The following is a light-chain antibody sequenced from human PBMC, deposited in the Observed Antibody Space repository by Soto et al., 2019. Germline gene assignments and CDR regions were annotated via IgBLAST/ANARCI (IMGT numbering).Light chain of an antibody. J-gene: IGLJ2*01. CDR3: QSYASGRRGWL. CDR1: SSNIGAVFD. CDR2: ENT. Sequence: QSVLTQPPSVSGAPGQRVTISCTGSSSNIGAVFDVHWYQQVPGTAPKLLIYENTKRPAGVPDRFSGSKSGTSASLAIAGLQAEDEADYYCQSYASGRRGWLFGGGTKLTVL. V-gene: IGLV1-40*01.